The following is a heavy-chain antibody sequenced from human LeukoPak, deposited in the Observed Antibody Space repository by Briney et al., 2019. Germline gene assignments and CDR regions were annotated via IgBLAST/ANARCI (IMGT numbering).Heavy chain of an antibody. Sequence: PGGSLRLSCAASGFIFSNYAMSWVRQAPGKGLEWVSAISTSGDSTYYRDSVKGRFTISRDNSKNTLYLQMNSLRAEDTAVYYCAKRRESGIGSLYYFDYWGQGTLVTVSS. CDR2: ISTSGDST. CDR1: GFIFSNYA. J-gene: IGHJ4*02. D-gene: IGHD3-16*01. CDR3: AKRRESGIGSLYYFDY. V-gene: IGHV3-23*01.